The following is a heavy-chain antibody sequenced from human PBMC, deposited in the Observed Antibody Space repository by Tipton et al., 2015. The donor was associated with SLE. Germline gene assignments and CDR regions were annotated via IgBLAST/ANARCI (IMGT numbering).Heavy chain of an antibody. J-gene: IGHJ6*03. V-gene: IGHV3-23*01. CDR2: ISGSGGST. CDR1: GFTFSSYA. Sequence: GSLRLSCAASGFTFSSYAMSWVRQAPGKGLEWVSGISGSGGSTWYADSVKNRYTISRDNSKNTVFLQVNSLRAEDTAVYYCAKFRSMVKENYYMDVWGKGTTVTVSS. D-gene: IGHD2-8*01. CDR3: AKFRSMVKENYYMDV.